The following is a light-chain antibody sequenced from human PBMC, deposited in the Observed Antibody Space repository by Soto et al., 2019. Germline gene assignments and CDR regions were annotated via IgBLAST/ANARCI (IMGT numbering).Light chain of an antibody. CDR3: QQYSSSSST. CDR2: GVS. CDR1: QSITTGY. V-gene: IGKV3-20*01. Sequence: ESVLTQSPGTLSLSPGERATLSCRASQSITTGYLAWYQQKPGQAPRLLIYGVSTRATGIPDRFSGSGSGTDFTLTISRLEPEDFAVYYCQQYSSSSSTFGQGTKVDIK. J-gene: IGKJ1*01.